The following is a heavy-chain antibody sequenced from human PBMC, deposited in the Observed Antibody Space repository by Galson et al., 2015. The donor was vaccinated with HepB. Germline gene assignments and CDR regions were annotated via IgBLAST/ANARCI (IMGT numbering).Heavy chain of an antibody. Sequence: SLRLSCAASGFTVSSDYMNWVRQAPGKGLEWVSVIYTGGSTYYADSVKGRFTISRDNSKHTVYLQMNSLRPEDTAVYYCARILYNWNLNYYYGMDVWGQGTTVTVSS. CDR1: GFTVSSDY. V-gene: IGHV3-66*02. CDR2: IYTGGST. J-gene: IGHJ6*02. CDR3: ARILYNWNLNYYYGMDV. D-gene: IGHD1-20*01.